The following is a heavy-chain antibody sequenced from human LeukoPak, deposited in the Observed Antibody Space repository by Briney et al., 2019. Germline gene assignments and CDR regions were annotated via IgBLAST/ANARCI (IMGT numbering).Heavy chain of an antibody. CDR3: VRAYSRGYSDDFDY. CDR1: GFTFSDYY. Sequence: GGSLRLSCAASGFTFSDYYMSWFRQAPGKGLEWLSYISGDNGSIYYADSVRGRFTISRDNAKNSLYLQVNSLRGEDTAVYYCVRAYSRGYSDDFDYWGQVTLVTVSS. CDR2: ISGDNGSI. J-gene: IGHJ4*02. D-gene: IGHD6-25*01. V-gene: IGHV3-11*01.